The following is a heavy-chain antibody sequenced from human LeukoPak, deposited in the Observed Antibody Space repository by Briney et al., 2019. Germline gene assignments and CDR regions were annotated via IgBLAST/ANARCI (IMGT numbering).Heavy chain of an antibody. CDR3: ARGWSGPLPDV. CDR2: IYTSGST. V-gene: IGHV3-66*01. D-gene: IGHD3-3*01. CDR1: GFTVSSNY. J-gene: IGHJ6*02. Sequence: PGGSLRLSCAASGFTVSSNYMSWVRQAPGKGLEWVSVIYTSGSTYYADSVKGRFTISRDNSKNTLYLHMNSLRVEDTAVYYCARGWSGPLPDVWGQGTTVTVSS.